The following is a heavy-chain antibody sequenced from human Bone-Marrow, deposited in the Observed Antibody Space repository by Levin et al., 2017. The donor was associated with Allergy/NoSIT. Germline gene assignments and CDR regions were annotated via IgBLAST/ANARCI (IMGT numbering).Heavy chain of an antibody. CDR1: GFTFSSYW. V-gene: IGHV3-7*01. CDR2: IKQDGSEK. CDR3: ARQVPEFKDAFDI. J-gene: IGHJ3*02. D-gene: IGHD1-1*01. Sequence: GESLKISCAASGFTFSSYWMSWVRQAPGKGLEWVANIKQDGSEKYYVDSVKGRFTISRDNAKNSLYLQMNSLRAEDTAVYYCARQVPEFKDAFDIWGQGTMVTVSS.